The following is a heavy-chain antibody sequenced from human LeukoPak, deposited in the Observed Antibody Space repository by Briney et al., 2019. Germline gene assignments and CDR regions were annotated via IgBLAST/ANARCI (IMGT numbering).Heavy chain of an antibody. D-gene: IGHD1-26*01. CDR1: GFTFSSYG. J-gene: IGHJ3*02. CDR2: IRYDGSNK. Sequence: GGSLRLSCAASGFTFSSYGMHWVRQAPGKGLEWVAFIRYDGSNKYYADSVKGRFTISRDNSKNTLYLQMNSLRAEDTAVYYCAKDWGSYRDDAFDIWGQGTMVTVSS. V-gene: IGHV3-30*02. CDR3: AKDWGSYRDDAFDI.